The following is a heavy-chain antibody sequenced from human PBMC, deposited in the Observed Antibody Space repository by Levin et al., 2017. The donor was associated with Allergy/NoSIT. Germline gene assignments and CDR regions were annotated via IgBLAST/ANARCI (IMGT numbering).Heavy chain of an antibody. CDR1: GFTFSSYG. V-gene: IGHV3-30*18. D-gene: IGHD2-21*02. Sequence: SCAASGFTFSSYGMHWVRQAPGKGLEWVAVISYDGSNKYYADSVKGRFTISRDNSKNTLYLQMNSLRAEDTAVYYCAKVGAPYCGGDCSWFDPWGQGTLVTVSS. J-gene: IGHJ5*02. CDR3: AKVGAPYCGGDCSWFDP. CDR2: ISYDGSNK.